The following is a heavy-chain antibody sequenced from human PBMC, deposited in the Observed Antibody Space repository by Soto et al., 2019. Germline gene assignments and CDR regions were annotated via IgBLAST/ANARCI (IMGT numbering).Heavy chain of an antibody. CDR1: GFSLSTSGVG. CDR2: IYWNDDK. Sequence: QITLKESGPTLVKPTQTLTLTCTFSGFSLSTSGVGVGWFRQPPGKALELLALIYWNDDKRYSPSLKSRLTITKDTSKNQVVLTMTNMDPVDTATYYCAHSLVVVAAKDITGTTTRLFDYWGQGTLVTVSS. V-gene: IGHV2-5*01. D-gene: IGHD2-15*01. J-gene: IGHJ4*02. CDR3: AHSLVVVAAKDITGTTTRLFDY.